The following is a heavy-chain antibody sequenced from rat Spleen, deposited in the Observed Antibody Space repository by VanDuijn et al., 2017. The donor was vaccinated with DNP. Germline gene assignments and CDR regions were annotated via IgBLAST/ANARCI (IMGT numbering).Heavy chain of an antibody. CDR1: GFTFSNYG. V-gene: IGHV5-7*01. CDR2: ISHEGSST. J-gene: IGHJ4*01. Sequence: EVQLVESGGNLVQPGRSLKLSCVASGFTFSNYGMAWVRQAPKKGLKWVAYISHEGSSTYYGDSVKGRFIISRDNAKSTLYLQMDSLRSEDTATYYCARHDYYSSPYYAMDAWGQGTSVTVSS. CDR3: ARHDYYSSPYYAMDA. D-gene: IGHD1-2*01.